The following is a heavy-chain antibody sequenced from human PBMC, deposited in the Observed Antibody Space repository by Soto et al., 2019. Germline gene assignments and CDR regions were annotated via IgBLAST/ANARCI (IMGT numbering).Heavy chain of an antibody. D-gene: IGHD1-26*01. J-gene: IGHJ4*02. V-gene: IGHV3-23*01. CDR1: GFTFSSYS. CDR3: AKMSGSYFKIDY. CDR2: ISGSGGST. Sequence: GGSLRLSCAASGFTFSSYSMSWVRQAPGKGLEWVSAISGSGGSTYYADSVKGRFTISRDNSKNTLYLQMNSLRAEDTAVYYCAKMSGSYFKIDYWGQGTLVTVSS.